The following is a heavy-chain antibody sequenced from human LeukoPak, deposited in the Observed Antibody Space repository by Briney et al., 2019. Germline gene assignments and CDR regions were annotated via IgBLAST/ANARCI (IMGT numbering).Heavy chain of an antibody. CDR2: INAGYGNT. J-gene: IGHJ5*02. Sequence: ASVKVSCKASGYTFTSYAMHWVRQAPGQRLEWMGWINAGYGNTKYSQKFQGRVTITRDTSASTAYMELSSLRSEDTAVYYCARDRVGAPRWFDPWGQGTLVTVSS. CDR3: ARDRVGAPRWFDP. D-gene: IGHD1-26*01. V-gene: IGHV1-3*01. CDR1: GYTFTSYA.